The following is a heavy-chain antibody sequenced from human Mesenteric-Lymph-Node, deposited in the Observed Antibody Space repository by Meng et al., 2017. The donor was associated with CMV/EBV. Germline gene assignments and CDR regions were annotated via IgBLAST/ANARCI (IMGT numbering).Heavy chain of an antibody. CDR2: IYYGSN. CDR1: GGSVSSGSNY. Sequence: SETLSLTCTVSGGSVSSGSNYWTWIRQPPGKGLEWIGYIYYGSNNYNPSLKSRVTISADTSKNQFSLKLSSVTAADTAVYYCAKTYYDFWSGLPWGQGTLVTVSS. V-gene: IGHV4-61*01. J-gene: IGHJ5*02. D-gene: IGHD3-3*01. CDR3: AKTYYDFWSGLP.